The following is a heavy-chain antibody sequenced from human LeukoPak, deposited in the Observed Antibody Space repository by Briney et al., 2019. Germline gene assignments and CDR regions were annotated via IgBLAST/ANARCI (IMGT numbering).Heavy chain of an antibody. D-gene: IGHD3-10*01. CDR1: GYTLTGYY. CDR2: INPNSGGT. Sequence: ASVKVSCKASGYTLTGYYMHWVRQAPGQGLEWMGRINPNSGGTNYAQKFQGRVTMTRDTSISTAYMELSRLRSDDTAVYYCARVSTRKLWFGELADYWGQGTLVTVSS. CDR3: ARVSTRKLWFGELADY. J-gene: IGHJ4*02. V-gene: IGHV1-2*06.